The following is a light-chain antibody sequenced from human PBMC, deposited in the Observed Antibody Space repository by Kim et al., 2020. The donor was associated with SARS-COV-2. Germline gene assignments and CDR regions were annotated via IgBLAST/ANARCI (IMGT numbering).Light chain of an antibody. Sequence: IQLTQSPSSLSASVGDRVTITCRASQVINHYLAWYQQKPGKAPKLLIAAVSGLQRGVPSRFSGSGSGTDFTLTISSLQPDDFATYYCQQVHSYPITFGQGTRLEIK. V-gene: IGKV1-9*01. J-gene: IGKJ5*01. CDR2: AVS. CDR3: QQVHSYPIT. CDR1: QVINHY.